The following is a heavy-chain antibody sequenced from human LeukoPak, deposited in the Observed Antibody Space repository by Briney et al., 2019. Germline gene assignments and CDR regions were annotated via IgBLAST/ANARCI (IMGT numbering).Heavy chain of an antibody. CDR2: IYYSGST. Sequence: PSETLSLTCTVSGGSISSGGYYWSWIRQHPGKGLEWIGYIYYSGSTYYNPSLKSRVTISVDTSKNQFSLKLSSVTAADTAVYYCAREYGSGNSYYFDYWGQGTLVTVSS. D-gene: IGHD3-10*01. CDR1: GGSISSGGYY. V-gene: IGHV4-31*03. CDR3: AREYGSGNSYYFDY. J-gene: IGHJ4*02.